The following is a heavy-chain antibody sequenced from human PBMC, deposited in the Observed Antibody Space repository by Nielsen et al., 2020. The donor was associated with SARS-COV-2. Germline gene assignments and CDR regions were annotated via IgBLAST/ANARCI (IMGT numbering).Heavy chain of an antibody. Sequence: ASVKVSCKASGYTFTGYYMHWVRQAPGQGLEWMGWISAYNGNTNYAQKLQGRVTMTTDTSTSTAYMELRSLRSDDTAVYYCARGILTSGSYYYYYGMDVWGQGTTVTVSS. CDR1: GYTFTGYY. V-gene: IGHV1-18*04. CDR2: ISAYNGNT. J-gene: IGHJ6*02. CDR3: ARGILTSGSYYYYYGMDV. D-gene: IGHD1-26*01.